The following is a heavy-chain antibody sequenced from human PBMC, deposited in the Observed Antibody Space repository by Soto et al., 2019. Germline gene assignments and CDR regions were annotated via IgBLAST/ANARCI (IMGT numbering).Heavy chain of an antibody. Sequence: GGSLRLSCAASGFTFNTYSMNWVRHAPGKGLEWVSSISSSSSYIYYTDSVKGRFTISRDNAKNSLYLQMNSLRGEDTAVYYCARATYSSSYYFDSWGQGTLVTVSS. V-gene: IGHV3-21*01. J-gene: IGHJ4*02. CDR3: ARATYSSSYYFDS. CDR2: ISSSSSYI. CDR1: GFTFNTYS. D-gene: IGHD6-6*01.